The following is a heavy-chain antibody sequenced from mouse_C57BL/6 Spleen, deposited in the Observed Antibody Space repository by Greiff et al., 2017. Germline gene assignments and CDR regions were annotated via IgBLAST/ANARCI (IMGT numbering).Heavy chain of an antibody. CDR1: GYAFSSSW. V-gene: IGHV1-82*01. J-gene: IGHJ3*01. CDR3: ARNYGSSLFAY. Sequence: QVQLQQSGPELVKPGASVKISCKASGYAFSSSWMNWVKRRPGKGLEWIGRIYPGDGDTNYNGKFKGKATLTADKSSSTAYMQLSSLTSEDSAVYFCARNYGSSLFAYWGQGTLVTVSA. CDR2: IYPGDGDT. D-gene: IGHD1-1*01.